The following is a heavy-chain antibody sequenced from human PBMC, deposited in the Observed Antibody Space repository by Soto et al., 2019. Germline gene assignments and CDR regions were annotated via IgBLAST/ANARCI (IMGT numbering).Heavy chain of an antibody. V-gene: IGHV1-8*01. CDR1: GYTFTSYD. D-gene: IGHD3-10*01. CDR2: MNPNSGNT. J-gene: IGHJ6*02. Sequence: SVKVSCKAFGYTFTSYDINWVRQATGQGLEWMGWMNPNSGNTGYAQEFQGRVTMTRNTSISTAYMELSSLRSEDTAVYYCARHGGFGGSGDFYYYYGMGVWGQGTTVTVSS. CDR3: ARHGGFGGSGDFYYYYGMGV.